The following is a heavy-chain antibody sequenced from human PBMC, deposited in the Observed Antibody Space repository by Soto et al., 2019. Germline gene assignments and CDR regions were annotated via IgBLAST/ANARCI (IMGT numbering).Heavy chain of an antibody. CDR2: INHSGST. J-gene: IGHJ4*02. CDR1: GGSFSGYY. D-gene: IGHD2-15*01. CDR3: ARAAPRYCSGGSCYSGXDY. Sequence: SETLSLTCAVYGGSFSGYYWSCMRQPPGMGLDWIGEINHSGSTNYNPSLKSRVTISVDTSKNQFSLKLSSVTAADTAVYYCARAAPRYCSGGSCYSGXDYWGQGTLVTVS. V-gene: IGHV4-34*01.